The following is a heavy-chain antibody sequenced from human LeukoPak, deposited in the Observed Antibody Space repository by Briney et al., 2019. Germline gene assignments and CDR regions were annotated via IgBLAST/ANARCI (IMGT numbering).Heavy chain of an antibody. CDR1: GFTFRNYW. CDR3: ARDYISSWANFDY. V-gene: IGHV3-7*01. D-gene: IGHD6-13*01. J-gene: IGHJ4*02. Sequence: GGSLRLSCAASGFTFRNYWMSWVRQAPGKGLEWVAKVKQDGSEKYYVDSVKGRFAVSRDNAKNSLYLQMNSLRAEDTAVYYCARDYISSWANFDYRGQGTLVTVSS. CDR2: VKQDGSEK.